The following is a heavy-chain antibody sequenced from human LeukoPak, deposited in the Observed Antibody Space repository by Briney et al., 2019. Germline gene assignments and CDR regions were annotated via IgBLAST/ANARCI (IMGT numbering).Heavy chain of an antibody. CDR1: GYTFTDFG. V-gene: IGHV1-18*01. Sequence: ASVKVSCKASGYTFTDFGISWVRQAPGQGLEWMGWISAYNGNTNYVQKFQGRVTMTTDTSTSTAYMVLRSLRSDDTAVVYCARDLGETPRGIFFDYWGQGTLVTVSS. D-gene: IGHD3-3*02. J-gene: IGHJ4*02. CDR2: ISAYNGNT. CDR3: ARDLGETPRGIFFDY.